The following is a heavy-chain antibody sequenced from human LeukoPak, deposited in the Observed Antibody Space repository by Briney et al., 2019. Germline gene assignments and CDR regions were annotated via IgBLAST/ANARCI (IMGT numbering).Heavy chain of an antibody. V-gene: IGHV1-69*05. D-gene: IGHD2-21*01. J-gene: IGHJ6*03. Sequence: SVKVSRKASGGTFSSYAISWVRQAPGQGLEWMGRIIPIFGTANYAQKFQGRVTITTDESTSTAYMELSSLRSEDTAVYYCARDLSSAIVGYYYYMDVWGKGTTVTVSS. CDR1: GGTFSSYA. CDR2: IIPIFGTA. CDR3: ARDLSSAIVGYYYYMDV.